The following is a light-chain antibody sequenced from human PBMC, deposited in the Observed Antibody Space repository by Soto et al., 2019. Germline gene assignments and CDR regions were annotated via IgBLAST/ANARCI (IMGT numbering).Light chain of an antibody. CDR3: QKYGSSPAMYT. J-gene: IGKJ2*01. CDR2: AAS. Sequence: EIVLTQSPGTLSLSPGERATLSCRASQSVRSSYLAWYQHKPGQAPRLLIYAASTRATGIPDRFSGSGSGTDFTPPISKLRPEDLALNTCQKYGSSPAMYTFGQGPTWRSN. CDR1: QSVRSSY. V-gene: IGKV3-20*01.